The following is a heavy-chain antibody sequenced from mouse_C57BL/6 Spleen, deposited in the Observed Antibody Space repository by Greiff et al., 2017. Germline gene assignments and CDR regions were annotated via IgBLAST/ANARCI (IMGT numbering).Heavy chain of an antibody. J-gene: IGHJ1*03. Sequence: EVQLQQSGPALVKPGASVKISCKASGYTFTDYYMNWVKQSHGKSLEWIGDINPNNGGTSYNQKFKGKDTLTVDKSSSTAYMELRSLTSEDSAVYYCAGFTYYYGYFDVWGTGTTVTVSS. V-gene: IGHV1-26*01. CDR2: INPNNGGT. D-gene: IGHD1-1*01. CDR3: AGFTYYYGYFDV. CDR1: GYTFTDYY.